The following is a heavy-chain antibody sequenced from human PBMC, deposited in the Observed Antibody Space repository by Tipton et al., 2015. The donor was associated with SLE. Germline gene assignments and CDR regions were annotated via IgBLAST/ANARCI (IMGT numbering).Heavy chain of an antibody. CDR1: GFIFSDYS. V-gene: IGHV3-33*08. J-gene: IGHJ6*03. CDR3: ARDHTPLGDYYYYYYYMDV. CDR2: IWYDGSNK. D-gene: IGHD7-27*01. Sequence: SLRLSCAASGFIFSDYSMNWVRQAPGKGLEWVAVIWYDGSNKYYADSVKGRFTISRDNSKNTLYLQMNSLRAEDTAVYYCARDHTPLGDYYYYYYYMDVWGKGTTVTVSS.